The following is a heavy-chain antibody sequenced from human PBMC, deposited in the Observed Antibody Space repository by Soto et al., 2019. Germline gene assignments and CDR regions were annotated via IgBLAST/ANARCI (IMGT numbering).Heavy chain of an antibody. CDR1: GFSISSGNW. V-gene: IGHV4-4*02. CDR2: VYNDGSA. J-gene: IGHJ4*02. CDR3: ARLVYDSRLYYLYFDH. D-gene: IGHD3-22*01. Sequence: SETLSLTCDVSGFSISSGNWWSWVRQPPGKGLEWIAAVYNDGSANYHPSLESRATISVDRSKNQSSLRLSSVTAADTGKYYCARLVYDSRLYYLYFDHLGQGTLVTVSS.